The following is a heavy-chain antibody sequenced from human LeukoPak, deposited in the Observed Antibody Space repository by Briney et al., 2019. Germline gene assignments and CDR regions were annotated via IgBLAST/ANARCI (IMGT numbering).Heavy chain of an antibody. V-gene: IGHV3-30*18. CDR1: GFTFSSYG. Sequence: PGRSLRLSCAASGFTFSSYGMHWVCPAPGKGLEWVAVISYDGSNKYYADSVKGRFTISRDNSKNTLYLQMNSLRAEDTAVYYCAKGLEMATILEGTDSFYWGQGTLVTVSS. D-gene: IGHD5-24*01. CDR3: AKGLEMATILEGTDSFY. J-gene: IGHJ4*02. CDR2: ISYDGSNK.